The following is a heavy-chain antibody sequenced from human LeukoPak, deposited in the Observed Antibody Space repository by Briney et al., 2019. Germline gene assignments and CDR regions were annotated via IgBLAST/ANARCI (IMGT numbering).Heavy chain of an antibody. CDR1: GGTFSSYA. D-gene: IGHD3-10*01. CDR2: IIPIFGTA. J-gene: IGHJ6*02. Sequence: ASVKVSCKASGGTFSSYAISWVRQAPGQGLEWMGGIIPIFGTANYAQKFQGRVTITADESTSTAYMELSSLRSEDTAVYYCARGRITMVRGAASLYYYGMDVWGQGTTVTVSS. V-gene: IGHV1-69*13. CDR3: ARGRITMVRGAASLYYYGMDV.